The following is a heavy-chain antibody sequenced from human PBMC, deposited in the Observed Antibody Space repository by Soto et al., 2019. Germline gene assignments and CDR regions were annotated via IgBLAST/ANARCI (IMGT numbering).Heavy chain of an antibody. J-gene: IGHJ3*01. D-gene: IGHD2-15*01. CDR1: RYKFTTFW. CDR3: ARPASGGSRDAFDV. CDR2: IDPTDSFT. V-gene: IGHV5-10-1*01. Sequence: PGESLKISCNASRYKFTTFWLNWVPHTPGKGLEWLGRIDPTDSFTNYSPPFEGHVTISVDRSISTAYLRWNSLQASDTAIYYCARPASGGSRDAFDVWGQGTTVTVSS.